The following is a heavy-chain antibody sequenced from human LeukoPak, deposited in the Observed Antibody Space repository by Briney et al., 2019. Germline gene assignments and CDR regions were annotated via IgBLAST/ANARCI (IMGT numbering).Heavy chain of an antibody. CDR2: ISYDGSNK. CDR3: AKEKGSWTIYDIFDI. J-gene: IGHJ3*02. CDR1: GFTFSSYA. V-gene: IGHV3-30-3*01. Sequence: GGSLRLSCAASGFTFSSYAMHWVRQAPGKGLEWVAVISYDGSNKYYADSVKGRFTISRDNSKNTLFLQVNSLRAEDTAVYYCAKEKGSWTIYDIFDIWGQGTMVTVSS. D-gene: IGHD6-13*01.